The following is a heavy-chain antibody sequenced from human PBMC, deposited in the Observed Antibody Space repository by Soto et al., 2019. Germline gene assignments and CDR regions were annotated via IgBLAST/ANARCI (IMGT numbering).Heavy chain of an antibody. CDR2: INTNSGGT. CDR1: GYTFTGYS. J-gene: IGHJ3*02. D-gene: IGHD2-15*01. Sequence: QVQLVQSGAEVKKPGASVKVSCKASGYTFTGYSMHWVRQAHGQGLEWMGWINTNSGGTNYAQKFQCWVNMTRDTSISTAYMELIRLRSDDTAVEHCARVKYYRGGSFYSKGYSLYIWCQRTMVTV. V-gene: IGHV1-2*04. CDR3: ARVKYYRGGSFYSKGYSLYI.